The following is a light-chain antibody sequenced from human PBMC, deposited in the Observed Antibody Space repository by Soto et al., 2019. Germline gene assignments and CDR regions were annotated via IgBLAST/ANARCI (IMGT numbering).Light chain of an antibody. J-gene: IGLJ2*01. Sequence: QSALTQPPSASGSPGQSVTISCTGASSDVGGYNFVSWYQHHPGKAPRLMIYDVTQRPSVVPDRFSGSKSGNTASLTVSGLHVDYEAYYYCSSYAGSSIPVAFGGGTKLTVL. CDR2: DVT. CDR3: SSYAGSSIPVA. CDR1: SSDVGGYNF. V-gene: IGLV2-8*01.